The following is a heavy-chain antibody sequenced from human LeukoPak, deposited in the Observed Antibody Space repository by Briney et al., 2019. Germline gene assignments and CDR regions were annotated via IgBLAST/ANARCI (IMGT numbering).Heavy chain of an antibody. CDR3: ARGPIQLWIHNAMDV. D-gene: IGHD5-24*01. CDR1: GFIFGDHA. J-gene: IGHJ6*02. V-gene: IGHV3-49*04. CDR2: IRSKAYRATT. Sequence: GGSLRVSCIGSGFIFGDHAMSWVRQAPGKGLEWVGFIRSKAYRATTEYAASVKGRFTISRDDSASIAYLQMNSLRTEDTAVYYCARGPIQLWIHNAMDVWGQGTTVTVSS.